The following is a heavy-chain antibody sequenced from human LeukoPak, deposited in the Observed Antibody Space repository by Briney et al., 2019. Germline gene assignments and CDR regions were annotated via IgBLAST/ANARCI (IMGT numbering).Heavy chain of an antibody. CDR3: GRVQKTQTGGTPDY. J-gene: IGHJ4*02. Sequence: PGGPLRLSCAASGFTFSDSYMSWIRQVPGKGLEWISYISSSGGTIYYADSVKGRFTISRDNAKNSLYLQVNSLRDDDTAVYYCGRVQKTQTGGTPDYWGQGTLVTVSS. CDR1: GFTFSDSY. D-gene: IGHD1-14*01. V-gene: IGHV3-11*04. CDR2: ISSSGGTI.